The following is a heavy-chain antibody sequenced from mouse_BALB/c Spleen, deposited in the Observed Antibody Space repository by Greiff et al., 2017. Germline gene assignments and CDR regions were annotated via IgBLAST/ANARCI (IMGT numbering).Heavy chain of an antibody. CDR2: INPNNGGT. D-gene: IGHD3-2*02. V-gene: IGHV1-18*01. CDR1: GYTFTDYN. Sequence: EVQGVESGPELVKPGASVKIPCKASGYTFTDYNMDWVKQSHGKSLEWIGDINPNNGGTIYNQKFKGKATLTVDKSSSTAYMELRSLTSEDTAVYYCARREATRAMDYWGQGTSVTVSS. J-gene: IGHJ4*01. CDR3: ARREATRAMDY.